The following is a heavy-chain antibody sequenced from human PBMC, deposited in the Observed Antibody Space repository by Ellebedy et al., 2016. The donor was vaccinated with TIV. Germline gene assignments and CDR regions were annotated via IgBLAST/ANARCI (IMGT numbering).Heavy chain of an antibody. J-gene: IGHJ5*02. CDR2: IYYSGST. CDR1: GGSISSYY. Sequence: SETLSLTXTVSGGSISSYYWSWIRQPPGKGLEWIGYIYYSGSTNYNPSLKSRVTISVDTSKNQFSLKLSSVTAADTAVYYCARDEDWFNPWGQGTLVTVSS. V-gene: IGHV4-59*12. CDR3: ARDEDWFNP.